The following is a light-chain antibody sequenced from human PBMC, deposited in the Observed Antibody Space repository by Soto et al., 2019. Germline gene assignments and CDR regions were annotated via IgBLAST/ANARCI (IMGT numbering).Light chain of an antibody. Sequence: QSVLTQPASVSGSPGQSITISCSGPTTDIHDFNSISWYQHHPGKAPKLIAYDVTRRPSGVSRRFSGSKSGLTASLPISGLQAEDEADYFCASYTTTNILLFGTATKLTVL. V-gene: IGLV2-14*01. J-gene: IGLJ1*01. CDR2: DVT. CDR3: ASYTTTNILL. CDR1: TTDIHDFNS.